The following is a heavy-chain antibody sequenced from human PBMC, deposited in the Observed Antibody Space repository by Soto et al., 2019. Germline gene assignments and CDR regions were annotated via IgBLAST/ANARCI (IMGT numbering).Heavy chain of an antibody. CDR1: GYTFTSYA. D-gene: IGHD2-21*02. CDR3: ASEYCGGDCYSAARYGMDV. V-gene: IGHV1-3*01. CDR2: INAGNGNT. J-gene: IGHJ6*02. Sequence: QVQLVQSGAEVKKPGDSLNVSCKASGYTFTSYAMHWVRQAPGQRLEWMGWINAGNGNTKYSQKFQGRVTITRDTSASTAYMELSSLRSEDTAVYYCASEYCGGDCYSAARYGMDVWGQGTTVTVSS.